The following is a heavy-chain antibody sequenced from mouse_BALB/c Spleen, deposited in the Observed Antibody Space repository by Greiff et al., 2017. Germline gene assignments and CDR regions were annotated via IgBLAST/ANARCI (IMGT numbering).Heavy chain of an antibody. CDR3: ARRVGVDY. V-gene: IGHV14-1*02. CDR1: GSNIKDYY. Sequence: VQLKQSGAELVRPGALVKLSCKASGSNIKDYYMHWVKQRPEQGLEWIGWIDPENGNTIYDPKFQGKASITADTSSNTAYLQLSSLTSEDTAVYYCARRVGVDYWGQGTTLTVSS. D-gene: IGHD1-1*02. J-gene: IGHJ2*01. CDR2: IDPENGNT.